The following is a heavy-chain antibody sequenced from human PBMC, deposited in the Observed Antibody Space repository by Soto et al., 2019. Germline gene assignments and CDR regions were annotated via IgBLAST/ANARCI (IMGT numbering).Heavy chain of an antibody. J-gene: IGHJ3*02. D-gene: IGHD2-21*02. CDR3: VKDLVVVTADAFDI. CDR1: GFTFSGYA. Sequence: GGSLRLSCSASGFTFSGYAMHWVRQAPGKGLESVSAISSNGGSTYYADSVKGRFTISRDNSKNTLYLQMSSLRAEDTAVYYCVKDLVVVTADAFDIWGQGTMVTVSS. V-gene: IGHV3-64D*06. CDR2: ISSNGGST.